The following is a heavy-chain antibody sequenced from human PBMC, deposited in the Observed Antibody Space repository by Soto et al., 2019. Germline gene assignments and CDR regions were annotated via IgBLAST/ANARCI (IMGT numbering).Heavy chain of an antibody. CDR1: GGSISIYY. V-gene: IGHV4-59*08. CDR2: IYYSGST. CDR3: ARLSGYDPYDY. Sequence: SETLSLTCTVSGGSISIYYWSWIRQPPGKGLEWIGYIYYSGSTNYNPSLKSRVTISVDTSKNQFSLKLSSVTAADTAVYYCARLSGYDPYDYWGQGTLVTVSS. D-gene: IGHD5-12*01. J-gene: IGHJ4*02.